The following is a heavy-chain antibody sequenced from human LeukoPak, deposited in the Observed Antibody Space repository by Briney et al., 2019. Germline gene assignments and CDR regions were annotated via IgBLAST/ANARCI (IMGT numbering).Heavy chain of an antibody. CDR3: ARVLTGSWDWFDP. J-gene: IGHJ5*02. Sequence: GGSLRLSCAASGFTFSSYAMSWVRQAPGKGLEWVSAISGSGGSTYYADSVKGRFTISRNNAKNTLYLQMSSLRAEDTAVYYCARVLTGSWDWFDPWGQGTLVTVSS. CDR1: GFTFSSYA. D-gene: IGHD2-8*02. V-gene: IGHV3-23*01. CDR2: ISGSGGST.